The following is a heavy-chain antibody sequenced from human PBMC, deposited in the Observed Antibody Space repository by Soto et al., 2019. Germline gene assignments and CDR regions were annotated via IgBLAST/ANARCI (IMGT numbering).Heavy chain of an antibody. CDR1: GGTFSSYA. D-gene: IGHD6-19*01. V-gene: IGHV1-69*06. Sequence: QVQLVQSGAEVKKPGSSVKVSCKASGGTFSSYAISWVRQAPGQGLEWMGGIIPIFGTANYAQKFQGRVTITADKSTSTAYMELSRLRSEDTAVYYCASRTQVAVAGPFDYWGQGTLVTVSS. J-gene: IGHJ4*02. CDR2: IIPIFGTA. CDR3: ASRTQVAVAGPFDY.